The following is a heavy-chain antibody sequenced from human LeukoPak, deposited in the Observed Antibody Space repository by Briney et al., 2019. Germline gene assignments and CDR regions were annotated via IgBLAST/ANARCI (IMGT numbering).Heavy chain of an antibody. CDR2: ISAGGGST. J-gene: IGHJ4*02. CDR1: GFTFSSYA. V-gene: IGHV3-23*01. D-gene: IGHD6-19*01. Sequence: GGSLRLSSAASGFTFSSYAMTWVRQAPGKGLERVSAISAGGGSTYYADSVKGRFTISRDNSKNTLYLQLNSLRAEDTAVYYCAKAGGWTNYYDYWGQGTLVTVSS. CDR3: AKAGGWTNYYDY.